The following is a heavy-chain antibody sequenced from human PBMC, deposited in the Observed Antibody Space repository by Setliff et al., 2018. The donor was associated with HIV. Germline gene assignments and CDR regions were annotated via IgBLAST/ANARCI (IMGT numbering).Heavy chain of an antibody. CDR3: ARGSGFIAAAGTDY. Sequence: ASVKVSCEASGYTFTGYYMHWWRQTPGQGLEWMGRIRPNSGGTNYAQKSHGRVTMTRDTSISTAYMELSSLRSDDTAVYYCARGSGFIAAAGTDYYGQGTLVT. D-gene: IGHD6-13*01. CDR2: IRPNSGGT. V-gene: IGHV1-2*06. J-gene: IGHJ4*02. CDR1: GYTFTGYY.